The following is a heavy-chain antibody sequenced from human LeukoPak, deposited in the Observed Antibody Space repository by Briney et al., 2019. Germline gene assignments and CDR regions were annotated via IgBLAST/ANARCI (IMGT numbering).Heavy chain of an antibody. CDR3: AKDQRPDSGYDIDY. D-gene: IGHD5-12*01. CDR1: GFTFSTYS. CDR2: IYGSGDTT. J-gene: IGHJ4*02. Sequence: GGSLRLSCAASGFTFSTYSMSWVRQAPRKGLEWVSVIYGSGDTTNYADSVKGRFTISRDNSKNMLYLQMHGLIAEDTAVYYCAKDQRPDSGYDIDYWGQGTLVTVSS. V-gene: IGHV3-23*01.